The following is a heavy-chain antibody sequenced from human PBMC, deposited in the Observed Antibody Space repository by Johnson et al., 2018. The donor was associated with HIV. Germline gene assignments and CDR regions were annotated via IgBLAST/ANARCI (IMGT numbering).Heavy chain of an antibody. D-gene: IGHD2-15*01. CDR3: ATDIVVVLAVTGTGAAFDI. V-gene: IGHV3-20*04. J-gene: IGHJ3*02. CDR1: GFIFDDYD. Sequence: EVQLVESGGGVVRPGGSLRLSCAGSGFIFDDYDMTWVRQAPGKGLEWVSGINWNGGRTGYADSVKGRCTISSDNAKNSLYLQMNSLRAEDTAVYYCATDIVVVLAVTGTGAAFDIWGQGTMVTVSS. CDR2: INWNGGRT.